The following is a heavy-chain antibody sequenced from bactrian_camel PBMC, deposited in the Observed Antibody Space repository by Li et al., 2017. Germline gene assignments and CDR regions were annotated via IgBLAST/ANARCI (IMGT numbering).Heavy chain of an antibody. Sequence: QVQLVESGGGLVQPGGSLRLSCAASGFTLSNYYMSWVRQAPGKGLEWVSSIYSDGSNTYYADSVKGRFTISRDHVKNAVFLQMNTLKTDVTARYYCAAYFGSSWPGYWGQGTQVTVS. D-gene: IGHD6*01. CDR1: GFTLSNYY. CDR2: IYSDGSNT. V-gene: IGHV3-2*01. CDR3: AAYFGSSWPGY. J-gene: IGHJ4*01.